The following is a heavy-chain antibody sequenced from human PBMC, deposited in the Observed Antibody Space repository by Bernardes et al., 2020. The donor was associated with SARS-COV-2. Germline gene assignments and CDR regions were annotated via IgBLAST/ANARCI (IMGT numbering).Heavy chain of an antibody. CDR3: ARLVTGASGGFDL. CDR1: GYTFSYYE. Sequence: ASVKVSCMALGYTFSYYEINWVRQAPGQGLEWLGWINPSSANTGYGQRVQGRITVTRDSAISTAYLELSSLRSEDTAVYYCARLVTGASGGFDLWGRGTPVTVST. CDR2: INPSSANT. V-gene: IGHV1-8*01. J-gene: IGHJ2*01. D-gene: IGHD2-21*02.